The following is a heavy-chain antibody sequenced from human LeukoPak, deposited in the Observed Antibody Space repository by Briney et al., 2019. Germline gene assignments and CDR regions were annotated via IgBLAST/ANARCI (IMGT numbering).Heavy chain of an antibody. CDR2: IWYDGSNK. D-gene: IGHD6-13*01. CDR3: TTDSLGSSSGY. V-gene: IGHV3-33*01. J-gene: IGHJ4*02. CDR1: GFTFSTSG. Sequence: GGSLRLSCAASGFTFSTSGMHWVRQAPGKGLEWVAVIWYDGSNKHYAESVKGRFSISRDNSKSTLYLQMNSLRAEDTAVYYCTTDSLGSSSGYWGQGTLVTVSS.